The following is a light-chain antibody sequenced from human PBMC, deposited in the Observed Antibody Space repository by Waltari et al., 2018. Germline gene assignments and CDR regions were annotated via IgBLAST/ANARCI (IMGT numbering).Light chain of an antibody. Sequence: DIQLTQSPSFLSASVGDRVTIVCRASQGISRSLAWYQQKPGKAPKLLIYAASTLQSGVPSRFSGDGSGTEFTLTISSLQPEDSATYYCQQLNSYPRTFGQGTKLEIK. CDR1: QGISRS. V-gene: IGKV1-9*01. CDR3: QQLNSYPRT. J-gene: IGKJ2*01. CDR2: AAS.